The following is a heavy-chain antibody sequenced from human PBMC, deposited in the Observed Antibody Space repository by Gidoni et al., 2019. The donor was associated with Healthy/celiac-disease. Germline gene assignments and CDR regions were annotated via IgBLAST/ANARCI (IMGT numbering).Heavy chain of an antibody. Sequence: QVQLVESGGGVVQPGRSLRLSCAASGFTFSSYAMHWVRQAPGKGLEWVAVISYDGSNKYYADSVKGRFTISRDNSKNTLYLQMNSLRAEDTAVYYCARATVTTPLDYWGQGTLVTVSS. D-gene: IGHD4-17*01. CDR3: ARATVTTPLDY. J-gene: IGHJ4*02. CDR1: GFTFSSYA. V-gene: IGHV3-30-3*01. CDR2: ISYDGSNK.